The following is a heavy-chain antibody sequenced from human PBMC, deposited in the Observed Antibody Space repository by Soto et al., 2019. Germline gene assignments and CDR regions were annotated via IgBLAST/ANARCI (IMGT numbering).Heavy chain of an antibody. J-gene: IGHJ4*02. CDR1: GFPIRSYS. D-gene: IGHD1-26*01. V-gene: IGHV3-23*01. CDR2: ISVSGGST. Sequence: PGGSLRLSCAASGFPIRSYSMSWVRQAPGKGLEWVSSISVSGGSTYYADSVKGRFTISRDNSKNSLYLQMNSLRAEDTAVYYCARAQWDRLDYWGQGTLVTVSS. CDR3: ARAQWDRLDY.